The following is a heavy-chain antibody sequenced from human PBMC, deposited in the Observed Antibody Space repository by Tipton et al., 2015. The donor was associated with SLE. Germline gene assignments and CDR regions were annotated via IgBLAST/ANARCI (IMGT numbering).Heavy chain of an antibody. CDR1: GDSTSEGY. V-gene: IGHV4-59*12. CDR3: ERGLNYYDSSGYYPFYYMDV. Sequence: GLVKPSETLSLTCIVFGDSTSEGYWNWIRQPPGKGLEWIGYIYNTGSSNYNPSLKSRVTISVDTSKNQFSLRLSSVTAADTAVYYCERGLNYYDSSGYYPFYYMDVWGKGTTVTVSS. CDR2: IYNTGSS. D-gene: IGHD3-22*01. J-gene: IGHJ6*03.